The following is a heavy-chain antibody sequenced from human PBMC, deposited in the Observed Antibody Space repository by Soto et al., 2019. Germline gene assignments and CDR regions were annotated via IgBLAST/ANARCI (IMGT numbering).Heavy chain of an antibody. CDR3: AKDHLVLGGKDESFSYSDI. D-gene: IGHD3-16*02. CDR2: ISYDGCKK. J-gene: IGHJ3*02. V-gene: IGHV3-30*18. Sequence: QAQLEESGGGVVQPGRSLRLSCAASGFTFSGYGMHWVRQAPGKRLERVAVISYDGCKKNHAYSVQGRFTISTDNSKNIRYLQINSLRTEDTAMYYCAKDHLVLGGKDESFSYSDIWGQGTKVTVSS. CDR1: GFTFSGYG.